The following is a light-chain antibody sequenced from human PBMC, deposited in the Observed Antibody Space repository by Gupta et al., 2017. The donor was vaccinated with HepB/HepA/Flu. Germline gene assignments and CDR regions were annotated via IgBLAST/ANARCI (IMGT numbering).Light chain of an antibody. CDR2: GS. Sequence: SSELTQDPAVSVALGQTVRITCQGDSLRTYYASRYQQKPGQDPVLVIYGSNRPSGITDRFGCSSSGKKAYFPLPVAAAEDEADDYCNCQDTSSSTLVFGGGTKLTVL. J-gene: IGLJ3*02. CDR3: NCQDTSSSTLV. CDR1: SLRTYY. V-gene: IGLV3-19*01.